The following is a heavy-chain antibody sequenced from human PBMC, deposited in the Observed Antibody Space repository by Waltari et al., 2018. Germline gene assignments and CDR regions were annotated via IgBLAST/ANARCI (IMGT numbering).Heavy chain of an antibody. J-gene: IGHJ3*02. Sequence: QVQMQESGPGLVKPSETLSLTCNVSGFSISSGYYWAWIRQPPGKGLEWIGPNYHSGTTYYSPSRKSRVTLSVDTSKNKFSLKLSSVTAADTAVYYCARDWNPDGLDTWGQGTLVTVSS. V-gene: IGHV4-38-2*02. CDR3: ARDWNPDGLDT. D-gene: IGHD1-1*01. CDR2: NYHSGTT. CDR1: GFSISSGYY.